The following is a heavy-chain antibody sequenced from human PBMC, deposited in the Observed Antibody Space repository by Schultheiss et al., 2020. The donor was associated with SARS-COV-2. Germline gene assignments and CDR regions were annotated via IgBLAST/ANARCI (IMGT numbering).Heavy chain of an antibody. V-gene: IGHV5-51*01. D-gene: IGHD3-10*01. CDR2: IYPGDSDT. CDR3: ARHVGPGPSGYYYGMDV. Sequence: GESLKISCKASGYSFTSYWIGWVRQMPGKGLEWMGIIYPGDSDTRYSPSFQGQVTISADKSISTAYLQWSSLKASDTAMYYCARHVGPGPSGYYYGMDVWGQGTTVTVSS. J-gene: IGHJ6*02. CDR1: GYSFTSYW.